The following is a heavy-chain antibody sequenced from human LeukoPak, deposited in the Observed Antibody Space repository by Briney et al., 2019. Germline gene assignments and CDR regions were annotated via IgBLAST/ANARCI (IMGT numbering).Heavy chain of an antibody. J-gene: IGHJ3*02. D-gene: IGHD6-13*01. V-gene: IGHV3-9*03. CDR3: AKDMQQLGTGAFDI. Sequence: GRSLRLSCAASGFTFDDYAMHWVRQAPGKGLEWVSGISWNSGSIGYADSVKGRFTISRDNAKNSLYLQMNSLRAEDMAFYYCAKDMQQLGTGAFDIWGQGTMVTVSS. CDR1: GFTFDDYA. CDR2: ISWNSGSI.